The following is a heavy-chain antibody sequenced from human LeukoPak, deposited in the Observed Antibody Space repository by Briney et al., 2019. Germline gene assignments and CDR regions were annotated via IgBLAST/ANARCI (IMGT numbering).Heavy chain of an antibody. V-gene: IGHV3-21*01. CDR2: ISSSSSYI. CDR1: GFTFSSYS. D-gene: IGHD3-22*01. CDR3: AREEGDYYDSSGYYDY. J-gene: IGHJ4*02. Sequence: GGSLRLSCAASGFTFSSYSMNWVRQAPGKGLEWVSSISSSSSYIYYADSVKGRLTISRDNAKNSLYLQMNSLRAEDTAVYYCAREEGDYYDSSGYYDYWGQGTLVTVSS.